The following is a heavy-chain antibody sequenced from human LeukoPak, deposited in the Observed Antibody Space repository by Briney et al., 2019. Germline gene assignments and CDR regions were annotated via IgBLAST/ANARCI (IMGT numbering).Heavy chain of an antibody. CDR3: AGGSWGDPYYYMDV. Sequence: SQTLSLTCAISGDSVSSDFAAWLWIRQSPSRGLEWLGRTYFRSTWYKDYAESVKSRITINPDTSKNQFSLQLNSVTPEDTAVYYCAGGSWGDPYYYMDVWGKGTTVSVSS. D-gene: IGHD2-15*01. V-gene: IGHV6-1*01. CDR2: TYFRSTWYK. J-gene: IGHJ6*03. CDR1: GDSVSSDFAA.